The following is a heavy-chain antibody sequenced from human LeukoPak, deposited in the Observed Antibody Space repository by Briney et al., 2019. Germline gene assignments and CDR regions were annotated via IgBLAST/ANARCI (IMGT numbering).Heavy chain of an antibody. CDR3: ARGLWGYYYDSSGYYPPEYFQH. J-gene: IGHJ1*01. Sequence: SVKVSCKASGGTFSSYAISWVRQAPGQGLEWMGRIIPILGIANYAQKFQGRATITADKSTSTAYMELSSLRSEDTAVYYCARGLWGYYYDSSGYYPPEYFQHWGQGTLVTVSS. D-gene: IGHD3-22*01. V-gene: IGHV1-69*04. CDR2: IIPILGIA. CDR1: GGTFSSYA.